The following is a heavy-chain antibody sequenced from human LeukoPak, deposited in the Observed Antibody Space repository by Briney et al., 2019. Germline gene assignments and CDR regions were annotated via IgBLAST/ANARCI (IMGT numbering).Heavy chain of an antibody. CDR2: ITPSTSNE. J-gene: IGHJ4*02. CDR1: GFTFSSYS. Sequence: GGSLRLSCAASGFTFSSYSMNWVRQAPGKGLEWISYITPSTSNEFYADSVKSRFTSSRDNAKNSLYLHMNSLRDEDTAVYYCARATYDSSGYYTFDYWGQGTLVTVSS. V-gene: IGHV3-48*02. CDR3: ARATYDSSGYYTFDY. D-gene: IGHD3-22*01.